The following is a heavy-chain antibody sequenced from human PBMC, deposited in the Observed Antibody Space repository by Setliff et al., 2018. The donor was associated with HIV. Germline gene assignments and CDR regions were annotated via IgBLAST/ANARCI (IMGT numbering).Heavy chain of an antibody. V-gene: IGHV1-18*01. Sequence: GASVKVSCKPSGYTFTAYGLSWVRQAPGQGLEWMGWISTYRDETSYAQKLQGRVTMTTDTSTSTAYMELRRLRFDGTAVYYCARDVEHMMDVWGQGTTVTVSS. CDR1: GYTFTAYG. CDR2: ISTYRDET. CDR3: ARDVEHMMDV. J-gene: IGHJ6*02.